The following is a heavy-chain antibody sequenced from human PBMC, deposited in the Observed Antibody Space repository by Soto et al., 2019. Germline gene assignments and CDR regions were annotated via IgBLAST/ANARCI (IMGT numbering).Heavy chain of an antibody. V-gene: IGHV3-11*01. CDR2: ISSSGSSI. CDR1: GFTFSDYY. D-gene: IGHD3-22*01. Sequence: PGGSLRLSCAASGFTFSDYYINWFRQAPGKGLEWVSYISSSGSSIYYADSVKGRFTISRDNAKSSLYLQMNSLRAEDTAVYYCARVRTSMIQVVFDYWGQGTQVTVSS. CDR3: ARVRTSMIQVVFDY. J-gene: IGHJ4*02.